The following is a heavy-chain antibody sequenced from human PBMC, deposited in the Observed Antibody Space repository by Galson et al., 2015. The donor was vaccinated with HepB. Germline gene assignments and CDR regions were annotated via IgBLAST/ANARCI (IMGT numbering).Heavy chain of an antibody. D-gene: IGHD3-3*01. CDR2: ISGSGGST. V-gene: IGHV3-23*01. CDR3: AKAVLRFLEWLTTLCDY. Sequence: SLRLAGAASGFTFSSYAMSWVRQAQGEGLEWGSAISGSGGSTYYADSVKGRFTISRDNSKNTLYLQMNSLRAEDTAVCYCAKAVLRFLEWLTTLCDYWGQGTLVTVSS. J-gene: IGHJ4*02. CDR1: GFTFSSYA.